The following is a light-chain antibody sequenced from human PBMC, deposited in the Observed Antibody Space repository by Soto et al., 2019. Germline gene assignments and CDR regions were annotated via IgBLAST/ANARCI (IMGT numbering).Light chain of an antibody. CDR3: SSFSSRSTLDV. CDR1: SSDVGGYDY. Sequence: QSVLTPPAAVSAPPGHSISISCTGTSSDVGGYDYVSWYQQHPDKAPQLMLYEVSNRPSGVSNRFSGSKSGSTASLSISGLQAEDEADYYCSSFSSRSTLDVFGSGTKV. J-gene: IGLJ1*01. V-gene: IGLV2-14*01. CDR2: EVS.